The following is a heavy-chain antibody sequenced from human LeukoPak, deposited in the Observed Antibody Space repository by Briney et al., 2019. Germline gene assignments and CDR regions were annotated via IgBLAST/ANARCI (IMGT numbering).Heavy chain of an antibody. CDR3: ARGEWELSYAFDI. V-gene: IGHV4-59*01. J-gene: IGHJ3*02. CDR1: GGSISSYY. D-gene: IGHD1-26*01. CDR2: IYYSGST. Sequence: SETLSLTCTVSGGSISSYYWSWIRQPPGKGLEWIGYIYYSGSTNYNPSLKSRVTISVDTSKNQFSLKLSSVTAADTAVYYCARGEWELSYAFDIWGQGTMVTVSS.